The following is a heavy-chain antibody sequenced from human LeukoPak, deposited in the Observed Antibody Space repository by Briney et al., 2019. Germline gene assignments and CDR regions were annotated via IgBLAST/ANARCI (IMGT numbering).Heavy chain of an antibody. D-gene: IGHD3-10*01. J-gene: IGHJ4*02. CDR1: GGSIGSSSYY. CDR3: ASAYRDYYGSGSSFDY. V-gene: IGHV4-61*02. CDR2: IYTSGST. Sequence: SETLSLTCTVSGGSIGSSSYYWGWIRQPPGKGLEWIGRIYTSGSTNYNPSLKSRVTISVDTSKNQFSLKLSSVTAADTAVYYCASAYRDYYGSGSSFDYWGQGTLVTVSS.